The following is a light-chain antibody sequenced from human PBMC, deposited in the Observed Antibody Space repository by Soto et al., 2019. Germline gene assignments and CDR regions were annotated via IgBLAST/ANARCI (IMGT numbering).Light chain of an antibody. CDR1: QSVSSSY. CDR3: QPYNNCS. Sequence: IEFTHRPSTLSLSPGERATRSCRASQSVSSSYLAWSQQKPGQAPRLLIYGASTRATGIPARFSGSGSGPEFTLTISSLQSEDFAVQYCQPYNNCSFGGGTKVDIK. CDR2: GAS. J-gene: IGKJ4*01. V-gene: IGKV3-15*01.